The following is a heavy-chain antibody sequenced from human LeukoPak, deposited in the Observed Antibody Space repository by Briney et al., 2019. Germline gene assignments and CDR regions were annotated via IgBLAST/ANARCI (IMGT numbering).Heavy chain of an antibody. CDR3: ARGLRYFDYYYYYGMDV. J-gene: IGHJ6*02. CDR1: GGSFSGYY. D-gene: IGHD3-9*01. Sequence: KTSETLSLTCAVYGGSFSGYYWSWIRQPPGKGLEWIGEINHSGSTNYNPSLKRRVTISVDTSKNQFSLKLSSVTAADTAVYYCARGLRYFDYYYYYGMDVWGQGTTVTVSS. V-gene: IGHV4-34*01. CDR2: INHSGST.